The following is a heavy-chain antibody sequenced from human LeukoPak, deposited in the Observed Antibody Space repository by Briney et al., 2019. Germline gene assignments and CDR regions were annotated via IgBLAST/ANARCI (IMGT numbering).Heavy chain of an antibody. D-gene: IGHD7-27*01. J-gene: IGHJ4*02. CDR2: TYYSGTT. V-gene: IGHV4-59*01. CDR1: GGSISDYY. CDR3: ARSLLGRSDY. Sequence: SETLSLTCVASGGSISDYYWSWFRQPPGKGLEWIGYTYYSGTTNYNPSLKSRVTISPDTSRNQFSLKLTSVTAADTAVYYCARSLLGRSDYWGQGTLVTVSS.